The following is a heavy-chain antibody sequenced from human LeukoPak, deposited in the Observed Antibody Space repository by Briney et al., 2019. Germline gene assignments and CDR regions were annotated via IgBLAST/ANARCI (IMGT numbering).Heavy chain of an antibody. J-gene: IGHJ4*02. CDR2: ISAYNGNT. D-gene: IGHD6-6*01. CDR3: ARSYSSSSNFDY. CDR1: GYTLTSYG. V-gene: IGHV1-18*01. Sequence: ASVKFSCNASGYTLTSYGISWVRQAPGQGLEWMGWISAYNGNTNYAQKLQGRVTMTTDTSTSTAYMELRSLRSDDTAVYYCARSYSSSSNFDYWGQGTLVTVSS.